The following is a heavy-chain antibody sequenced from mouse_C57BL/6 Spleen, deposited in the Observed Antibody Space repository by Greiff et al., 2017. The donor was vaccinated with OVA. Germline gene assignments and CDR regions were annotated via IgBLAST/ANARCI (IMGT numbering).Heavy chain of an antibody. V-gene: IGHV1-50*01. D-gene: IGHD2-4*01. CDR1: GYTFTSYW. Sequence: QVQLQQPGAELVKPGASVKLSCKASGYTFTSYWMQWVKQRPGQGLEWIGEIDPSDSYTNYNQKFKGKATLTVATSSSTAYMQLSSLTSEDSAVYYCARLYYDYDGGFAYWGQGTLVTVSA. CDR2: IDPSDSYT. CDR3: ARLYYDYDGGFAY. J-gene: IGHJ3*01.